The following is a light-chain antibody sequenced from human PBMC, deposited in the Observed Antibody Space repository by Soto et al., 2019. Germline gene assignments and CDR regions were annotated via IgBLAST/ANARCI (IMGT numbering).Light chain of an antibody. CDR3: CAYVNSRSYV. V-gene: IGLV2-23*01. CDR2: EGS. Sequence: QSVLTQPASVSGSPGQSITISCTGTSGDIGTYNLVSWYQQHPGQVPKLIIYEGSRRPSGVSSRFSGSKSGNTASLTISGLQAEDEADYYCCAYVNSRSYVFGSGTKVTVL. J-gene: IGLJ1*01. CDR1: SGDIGTYNL.